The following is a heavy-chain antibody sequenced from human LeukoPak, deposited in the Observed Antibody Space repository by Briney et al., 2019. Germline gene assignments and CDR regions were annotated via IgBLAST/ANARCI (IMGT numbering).Heavy chain of an antibody. Sequence: PGGFLRLSCAASGFTFSSYAMSWVRQAPGKGLEWVSAISGSGGSTYYADSVKGRFTISRDNSKNTLYLQMNSLRAEDTAVYYCANSAGQLWFFLDYWGQGTLVTVSS. J-gene: IGHJ4*02. CDR1: GFTFSSYA. V-gene: IGHV3-23*01. CDR3: ANSAGQLWFFLDY. D-gene: IGHD5-18*01. CDR2: ISGSGGST.